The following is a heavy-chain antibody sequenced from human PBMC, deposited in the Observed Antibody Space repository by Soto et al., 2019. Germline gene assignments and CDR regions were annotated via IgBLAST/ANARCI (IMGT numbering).Heavy chain of an antibody. J-gene: IGHJ4*02. CDR3: VRAMQLWRLGS. CDR1: GLTFRSYW. Sequence: EVQLVESGGGLVQPGESLRLSCAASGLTFRSYWMHWVRQAPGKGLVWVSRINTDGSVAMYVDSVKGRFTISRDNAKNSLYLHMDSLRAEDTAVYYCVRAMQLWRLGSWGQGTLVTVSS. V-gene: IGHV3-74*03. CDR2: INTDGSVA. D-gene: IGHD2-2*01.